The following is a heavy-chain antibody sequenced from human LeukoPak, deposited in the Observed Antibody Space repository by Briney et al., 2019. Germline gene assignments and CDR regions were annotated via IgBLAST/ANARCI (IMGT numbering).Heavy chain of an antibody. Sequence: PGGSLRLSCAASGFTVSSNCMSWVRQAPGKGLEWVSIIYSDGSTYYADSVKGRFTISRDNSKNTLYLQMNSLRAEDTAVYYCARDRLQIAAAVKYYYYYGMDVWGQGTTVTVSS. CDR1: GFTVSSNC. D-gene: IGHD6-13*01. CDR3: ARDRLQIAAAVKYYYYYGMDV. V-gene: IGHV3-53*01. J-gene: IGHJ6*02. CDR2: IYSDGST.